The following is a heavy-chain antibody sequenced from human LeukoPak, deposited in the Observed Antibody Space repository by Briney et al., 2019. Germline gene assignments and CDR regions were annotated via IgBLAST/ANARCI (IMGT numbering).Heavy chain of an antibody. CDR1: GFTFNNYW. V-gene: IGHV3-7*01. CDR3: ARDLGQYYDTSDNWFDP. CDR2: IKQDGSEK. D-gene: IGHD3-22*01. J-gene: IGHJ5*02. Sequence: PGGSLRLSCAASGFTFNNYWMTWVRQAPGKGLEWVANIKQDGSEKDYVDSVKGRFTTSRDNAKNSLFLQMNSLRAEDTAVYYCARDLGQYYDTSDNWFDPWGQGTLVTVSS.